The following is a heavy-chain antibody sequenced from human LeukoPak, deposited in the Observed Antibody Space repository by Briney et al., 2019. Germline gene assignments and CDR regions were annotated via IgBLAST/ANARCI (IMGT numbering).Heavy chain of an antibody. CDR3: ARNDPGNFGMDV. CDR2: IWYDGSIQ. CDR1: GFTFSSYG. J-gene: IGHJ6*02. V-gene: IGHV3-33*01. Sequence: PGGSLRLSCAASGFTFSSYGMHWVRQAPGKGLEWVATIWYDGSIQYYAESVRGRFTISRESSKNTLYLQMNSLRAEDTAVFYCARNDPGNFGMDVWGQGTTAIVSS. D-gene: IGHD1-7*01.